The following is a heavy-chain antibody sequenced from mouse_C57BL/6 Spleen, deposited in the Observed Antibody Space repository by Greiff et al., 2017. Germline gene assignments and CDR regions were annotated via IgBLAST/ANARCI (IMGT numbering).Heavy chain of an antibody. CDR2: INPGSGGT. CDR1: GYAFTNYL. V-gene: IGHV1-54*01. CDR3: AREGKLYNNYFFDY. Sequence: QVQLQQSGAELVRPGTSVKVSCKASGYAFTNYLIEWVKQRPGQGLEWIGVINPGSGGTNYNEKFKGKATLTADKSSSTAYMQLSSLTSADSAVYVCAREGKLYNNYFFDYWGQGTTLTVSS. D-gene: IGHD2-5*01. J-gene: IGHJ2*01.